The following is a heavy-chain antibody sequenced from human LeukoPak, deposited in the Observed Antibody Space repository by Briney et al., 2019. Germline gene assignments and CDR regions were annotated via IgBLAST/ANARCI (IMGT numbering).Heavy chain of an antibody. CDR1: GFTFSSYE. CDR3: ARGTTINNFDY. J-gene: IGHJ4*02. CDR2: ISTSGINI. V-gene: IGHV3-48*03. Sequence: SGGSLRLSCAGSGFTFSSYEMNWVRQAPGKGPEWISYISTSGINIHYADSVKGRFTISRDNAKNSLYLQMSSLREEDTAVYYCARGTTINNFDYWGQGTPVTVSS. D-gene: IGHD4-17*01.